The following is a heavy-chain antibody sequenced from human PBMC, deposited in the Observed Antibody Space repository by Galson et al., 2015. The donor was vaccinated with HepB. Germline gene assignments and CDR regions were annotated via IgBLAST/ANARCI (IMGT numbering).Heavy chain of an antibody. D-gene: IGHD3-16*01. V-gene: IGHV1-8*01. CDR3: VIGGDSTGELRYYMDV. Sequence: SVKVSCKASGYTFTSYDINWVRQATGQGLEWMGWMNPNSGNTGYAQKFQGRVTMTRNTSISTAYMELSSLRSEDTAVYYCVIGGDSTGELRYYMDVWGKGTTVTVSS. CDR1: GYTFTSYD. J-gene: IGHJ6*03. CDR2: MNPNSGNT.